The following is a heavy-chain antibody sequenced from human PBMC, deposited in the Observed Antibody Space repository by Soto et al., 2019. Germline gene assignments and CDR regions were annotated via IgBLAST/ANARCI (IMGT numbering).Heavy chain of an antibody. D-gene: IGHD2-15*01. CDR1: GFTFAIYW. CDR3: ARGSPSADLPYYYGMDV. Sequence: GESLKISCKGSGFTFAIYWIGWVRQVPGKGLEWMGIIYARDSDSTYSPSFQGQVTISADKSISTAYLQWSSLQASDTAVYYCARGSPSADLPYYYGMDVWGQGTTVTVSS. J-gene: IGHJ6*02. V-gene: IGHV5-51*01. CDR2: IYARDSDS.